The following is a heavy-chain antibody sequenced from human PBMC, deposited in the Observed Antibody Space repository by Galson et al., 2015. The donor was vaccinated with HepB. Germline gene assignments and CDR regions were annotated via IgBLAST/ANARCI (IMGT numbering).Heavy chain of an antibody. Sequence: TLSLTCTVSGGSIRSRNYYWSWIRQPAGKGLEWIGRIYTSGTTNYNPSLKSRVTMSVDTSKNQFSLKLSSVTAADTAVYYCARESTVVSLGRGALDYWGQGTLVTVSS. CDR1: GGSIRSRNYY. V-gene: IGHV4-61*02. D-gene: IGHD4-23*01. J-gene: IGHJ4*02. CDR2: IYTSGTT. CDR3: ARESTVVSLGRGALDY.